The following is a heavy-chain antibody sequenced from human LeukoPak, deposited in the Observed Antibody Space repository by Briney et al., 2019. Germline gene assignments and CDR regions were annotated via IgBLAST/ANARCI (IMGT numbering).Heavy chain of an antibody. CDR2: ITTSGSTI. D-gene: IGHD3-10*01. CDR3: ARARSLLFMDV. V-gene: IGHV3-48*03. CDR1: GFTFSTYY. Sequence: GGSLRLSCAASGFTFSTYYMSWVRQAPGKGLEWVSYITTSGSTIYYADSVKGRFTISRDNAKNALYLQMNSLRAEDTAVYYCARARSLLFMDVWGKGTTVTISS. J-gene: IGHJ6*03.